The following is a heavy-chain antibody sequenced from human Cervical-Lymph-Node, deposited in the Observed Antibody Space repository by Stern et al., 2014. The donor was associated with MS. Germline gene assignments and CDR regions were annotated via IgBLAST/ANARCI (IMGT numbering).Heavy chain of an antibody. CDR3: ARGHYYDFWSGFCLDS. CDR1: GLSVSTYV. J-gene: IGHJ4*02. CDR2: IWHDGSQK. V-gene: IGHV3-33*01. Sequence: VQLVQSGGGVVQPGRPLRLSCKASGLSVSTYVMHWVRQAPGKGLERLALIWHDGSQKHYADSVRGRFTISRDNSKDTVFLQMNGLRAEDTAVYFCARGHYYDFWSGFCLDSWGQGALVTVSS. D-gene: IGHD3-3*01.